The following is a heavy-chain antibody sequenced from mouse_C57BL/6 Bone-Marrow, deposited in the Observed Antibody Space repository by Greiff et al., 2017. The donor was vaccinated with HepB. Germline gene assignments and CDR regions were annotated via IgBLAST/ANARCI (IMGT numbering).Heavy chain of an antibody. CDR3: ARHDPYDYDN. CDR2: ISNGGGST. D-gene: IGHD2-4*01. CDR1: GFTFSDYY. V-gene: IGHV5-12*01. J-gene: IGHJ2*01. Sequence: EVKLVESGGGLVQPGGSLKLSCAASGFTFSDYYMYWVRQTPEKRLEWVAYISNGGGSTYYPDTVKGRFTISRDNAKNTLYLQMSRLKSEDTAMYYCARHDPYDYDNWGQGTTLTVSS.